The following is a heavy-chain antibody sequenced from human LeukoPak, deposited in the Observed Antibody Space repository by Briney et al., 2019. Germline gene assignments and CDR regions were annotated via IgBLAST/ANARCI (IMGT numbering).Heavy chain of an antibody. CDR2: MKSKAYGGTT. CDR3: TYSAGY. J-gene: IGHJ4*02. V-gene: IGHV3-49*04. Sequence: GGSLRLSCSASGFTFADYAMCWVRQAPGKGLEWVGFMKSKAYGGTTEYAASVKGRFTISRDDSKSIAYLQMNSLRGEDTAVYYCTYSAGYWGQGTLVTVSS. D-gene: IGHD2-21*01. CDR1: GFTFADYA.